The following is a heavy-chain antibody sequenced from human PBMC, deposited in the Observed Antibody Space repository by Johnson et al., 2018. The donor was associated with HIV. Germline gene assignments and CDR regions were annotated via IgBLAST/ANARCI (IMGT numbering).Heavy chain of an antibody. D-gene: IGHD6-13*01. Sequence: QVQLVESGGGVVQPGRSLRLSCAASGFTFSSYTIHWVRQAPGKGLEWVAVISYDGSNKYYTDSVKGRFTISRDNSKNTRYLQMNSLRAEDTAVYYCARDHDPIAAAQGAFDIWGQGTMVTVSS. CDR1: GFTFSSYT. CDR2: ISYDGSNK. J-gene: IGHJ3*02. CDR3: ARDHDPIAAAQGAFDI. V-gene: IGHV3-30*04.